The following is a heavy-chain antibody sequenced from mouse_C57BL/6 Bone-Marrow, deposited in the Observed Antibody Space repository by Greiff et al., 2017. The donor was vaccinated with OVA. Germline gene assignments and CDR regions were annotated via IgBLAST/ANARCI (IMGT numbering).Heavy chain of an antibody. CDR1: GYTFTDYE. V-gene: IGHV1-15*01. D-gene: IGHD2-4*01. CDR3: IYDYRWYFDV. J-gene: IGHJ1*03. CDR2: IDPETGGT. Sequence: QVQLQQSGAELVRPGASVTLSCKASGYTFTDYEMHWVKQTPVHGLEWIGAIDPETGGTAYNQKFKGKAILTADKSSSTAYMELRSLTSEDSAVYYCIYDYRWYFDVWGTGTTVTVSS.